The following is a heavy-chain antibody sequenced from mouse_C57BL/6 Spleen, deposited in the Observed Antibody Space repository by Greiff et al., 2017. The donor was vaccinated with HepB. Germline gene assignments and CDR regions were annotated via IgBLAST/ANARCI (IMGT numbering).Heavy chain of an antibody. Sequence: QVHVKQPGAELVRPGSSVKLSCKASGYTFTSYWMHWVKQRPIQGLEWIGNIDPSDSETHYNQKFKDKATLTVDKSSSTAYMQLSSLTSEDSAVYYCARTPNPYAMDYWGQGTSVTVSS. V-gene: IGHV1-52*01. J-gene: IGHJ4*01. CDR2: IDPSDSET. CDR3: ARTPNPYAMDY. CDR1: GYTFTSYW. D-gene: IGHD4-1*01.